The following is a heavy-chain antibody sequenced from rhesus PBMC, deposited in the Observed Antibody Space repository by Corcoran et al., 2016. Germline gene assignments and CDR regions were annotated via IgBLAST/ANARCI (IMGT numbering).Heavy chain of an antibody. J-gene: IGHJ4*01. D-gene: IGHD3-28*01. CDR3: AKDYDSGYYTGILIDS. V-gene: IGHV3S5*01. CDR1: GFTFSSYG. Sequence: EVQLVETGGGLVQHGGSLKLSCEASGFTFSSYGMSWVRQAPGKWLGGVSAINIGGGSTYYTDSGKDRFTISRDNSKNTLPLQMNSLRPEDTAVYYCAKDYDSGYYTGILIDSWGQGVLVTVSS. CDR2: INIGGGST.